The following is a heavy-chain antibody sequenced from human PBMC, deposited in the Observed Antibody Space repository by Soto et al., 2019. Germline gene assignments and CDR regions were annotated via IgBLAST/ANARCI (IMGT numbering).Heavy chain of an antibody. V-gene: IGHV5-10-1*01. CDR2: IDPSDAYT. D-gene: IGHD3-10*01. CDR3: ARRLVRGEFGMDV. J-gene: IGHJ6*02. CDR1: GYSFTSYS. Sequence: LWESLKISCNASGYSFTSYSISWVRQMPGKGLEWSGRIDPSDAYTNYSPSFQGHVTISADKSISTAYLQWSSLKASDTAMYYCARRLVRGEFGMDVWGQGTTVTVSS.